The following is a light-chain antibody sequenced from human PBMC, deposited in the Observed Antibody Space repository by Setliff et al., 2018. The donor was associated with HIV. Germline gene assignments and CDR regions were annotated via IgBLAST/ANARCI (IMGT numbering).Light chain of an antibody. CDR1: SSDAGGFNY. CDR2: DVS. Sequence: QSALTQPASVSGSPGQSITISCTGTSSDAGGFNYVSWYQQHPGKAPKLMIYDVSNRPSGVSNRFSGSNSGNTASLTISGLQAEDEADYYCSSYTSNNSGVFGTGTKVTVL. V-gene: IGLV2-14*03. J-gene: IGLJ1*01. CDR3: SSYTSNNSGV.